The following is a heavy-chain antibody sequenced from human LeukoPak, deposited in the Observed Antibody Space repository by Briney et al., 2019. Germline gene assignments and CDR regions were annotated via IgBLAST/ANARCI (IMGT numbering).Heavy chain of an antibody. V-gene: IGHV3-23*01. CDR3: AKAKDTAMPYFDY. CDR2: ISGSGESI. CDR1: GFTFSTYA. D-gene: IGHD5-18*01. Sequence: GGSLRLSCAASGFTFSTYAMSWVRQAPGKGLEWVSRISGSGESIYYADSVKGRFTISRDNSKNTLYLQMNSLRAEDTAVYYCAKAKDTAMPYFDYWGQGTLVTVSS. J-gene: IGHJ4*02.